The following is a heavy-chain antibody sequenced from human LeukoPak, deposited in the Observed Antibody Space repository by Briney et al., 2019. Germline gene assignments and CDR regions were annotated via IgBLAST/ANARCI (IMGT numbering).Heavy chain of an antibody. D-gene: IGHD6-13*01. CDR1: GYTFTSYD. V-gene: IGHV1-8*03. CDR2: MNPNSGNT. J-gene: IGHJ5*02. CDR3: ARGPTIAAGGNWFDP. Sequence: ASVKVSCKASGYTFTSYDINWVRQATGQGLEWMGWMNPNSGNTGYAQKFQGRVTITRNTSISTAYMELSSLRSEDTAVYYCARGPTIAAGGNWFDPWGQGTLVTVSS.